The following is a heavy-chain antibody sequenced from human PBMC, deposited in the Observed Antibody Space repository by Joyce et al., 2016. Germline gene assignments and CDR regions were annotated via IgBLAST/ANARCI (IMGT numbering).Heavy chain of an antibody. CDR1: GLTFSDYS. CDR3: AVRAGTYSFDC. V-gene: IGHV3-48*04. CDR2: INSGSNSI. J-gene: IGHJ4*02. Sequence: EVQLVEFGGVLVQPGGSLRLSCVASGLTFSDYSMNWVRQAPGKGLEWVSYINSGSNSIYYADSVKGRFTISRDNAKNSLYLQMNSLGAEDTAVYYGAVRAGTYSFDCWGQGTLVTVSS. D-gene: IGHD1-1*01.